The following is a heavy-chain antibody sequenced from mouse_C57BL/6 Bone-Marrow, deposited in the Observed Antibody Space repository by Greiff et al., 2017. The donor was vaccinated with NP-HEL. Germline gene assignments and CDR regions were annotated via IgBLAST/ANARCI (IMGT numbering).Heavy chain of an antibody. CDR1: GYTFTSYW. V-gene: IGHV1-7*01. J-gene: IGHJ2*01. CDR2: INPSSGYT. CDR3: ARSRFLLIITAY. D-gene: IGHD1-1*01. Sequence: QVQLQQSGAELAKPGASVKLSCKASGYTFTSYWMHWVKQRPGQGREWIGYINPSSGYTKYNQKFKDKATLTADKSSSTAYMQLSSLTYEDSSVYYCARSRFLLIITAYWGQGTTLTVSS.